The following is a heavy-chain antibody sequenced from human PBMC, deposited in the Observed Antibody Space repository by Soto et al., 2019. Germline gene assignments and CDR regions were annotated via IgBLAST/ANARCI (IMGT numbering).Heavy chain of an antibody. Sequence: QVQLVESGGGVVQPGRSLRLSCAASGFTFSSYGMHWVRQAPGKGLEWVAVIWYDGSNKYYADSVKGRFTISRDNSKNTLYQQMNGLRAEDTAVYYCARGGDIVVVQAAVDRASPDSFDIWGQGTMVTVSS. CDR3: ARGGDIVVVQAAVDRASPDSFDI. D-gene: IGHD2-2*01. J-gene: IGHJ3*02. CDR1: GFTFSSYG. V-gene: IGHV3-33*01. CDR2: IWYDGSNK.